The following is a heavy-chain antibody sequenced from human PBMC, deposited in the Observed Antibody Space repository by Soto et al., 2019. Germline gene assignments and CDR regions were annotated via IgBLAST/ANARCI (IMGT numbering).Heavy chain of an antibody. CDR2: INHSGST. V-gene: IGHV4-34*01. D-gene: IGHD6-19*01. CDR1: GGSFSGYY. Sequence: PSETLSLTCAFYGGSFSGYYWSWIRQPPGKGLEWIGEINHSGSTNYNPSLKSRVTISVDTSKNQFSLKLSSVTAADTAVYYCARGRAVAGYYYMDVWGKGTTVTVSS. J-gene: IGHJ6*03. CDR3: ARGRAVAGYYYMDV.